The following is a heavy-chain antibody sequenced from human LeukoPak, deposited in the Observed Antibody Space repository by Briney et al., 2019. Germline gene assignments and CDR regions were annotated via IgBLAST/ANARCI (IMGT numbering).Heavy chain of an antibody. D-gene: IGHD3-10*01. V-gene: IGHV4-59*08. CDR1: GGSISSYY. Sequence: SETLSLTCTVSGGSISSYYWSWIRQPPGKGLEWIGHIYYSGTNYNPSLKSRVTMSVDTSNSQLSLKLTSPTAADSAVYYCARRSTFENFFDYWGQGTPVTVSS. CDR3: ARRSTFENFFDY. CDR2: IYYSGT. J-gene: IGHJ4*02.